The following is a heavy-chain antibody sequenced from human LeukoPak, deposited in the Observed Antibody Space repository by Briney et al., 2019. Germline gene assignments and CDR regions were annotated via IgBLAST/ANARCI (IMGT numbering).Heavy chain of an antibody. D-gene: IGHD3-10*01. Sequence: GGSLRLSCAASGFTFSSYSMNWVRQAPGKGLEWVSYISSSSSTIYYADSVKGRFTISRDNAKNSLYLQMNSLRAEDTAVYYCARAFHYGSGPQEDYWGQGTLVTVSS. J-gene: IGHJ4*02. CDR1: GFTFSSYS. CDR3: ARAFHYGSGPQEDY. V-gene: IGHV3-48*01. CDR2: ISSSSSTI.